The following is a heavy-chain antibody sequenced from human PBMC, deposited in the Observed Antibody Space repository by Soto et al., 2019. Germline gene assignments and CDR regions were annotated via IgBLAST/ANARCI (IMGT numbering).Heavy chain of an antibody. J-gene: IGHJ4*02. CDR1: GFTFSTYP. D-gene: IGHD5-12*01. Sequence: EVQLLESGGGLVQPGGSLRLSCAASGFTFSTYPMNWVRRAPGKGLEWVSVVSGSGGSTYYADSVKGRFTISRDNSKNTLYLQMNSLRAEDTAVYYCANYPRDGYNLPFDYWGQGTLVTVSS. CDR2: VSGSGGST. CDR3: ANYPRDGYNLPFDY. V-gene: IGHV3-23*01.